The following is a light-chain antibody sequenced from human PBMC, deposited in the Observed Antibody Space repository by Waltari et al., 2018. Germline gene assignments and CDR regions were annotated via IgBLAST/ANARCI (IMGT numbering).Light chain of an antibody. CDR1: SSDVGGYNY. CDR3: SSYTSSSTWV. Sequence: QSALTQPASVSGSPGQSITISCTGTSSDVGGYNYVSWYQQHPGKTPKLMISDVSKRRSGVSKPFNGSKSDNTAALTLSGLQAEDGAGYYCSSYTSSSTWVFGGGTKLTVL. CDR2: DVS. J-gene: IGLJ3*02. V-gene: IGLV2-14*01.